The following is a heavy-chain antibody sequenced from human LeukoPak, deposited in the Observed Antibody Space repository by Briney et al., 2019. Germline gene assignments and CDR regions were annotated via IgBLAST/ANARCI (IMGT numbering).Heavy chain of an antibody. CDR2: IGGKPHGGTT. Sequence: PGGSLRLSCRTSGFTFGDYVMTWVRQAPGKGLEWVGFIGGKPHGGTTQYAASVKGRFTISRDDSKSIAYLQMNSLKTEDTAVYYCTRDVGGYNYGYVWFDYWGQGTPVTVSS. D-gene: IGHD5-18*01. CDR3: TRDVGGYNYGYVWFDY. V-gene: IGHV3-49*04. J-gene: IGHJ4*02. CDR1: GFTFGDYV.